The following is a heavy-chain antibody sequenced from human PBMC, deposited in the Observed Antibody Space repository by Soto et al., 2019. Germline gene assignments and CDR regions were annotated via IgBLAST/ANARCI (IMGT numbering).Heavy chain of an antibody. CDR1: GDSVSSKSAT. Sequence: QAQLQQSGPGLVKPSQTLSLTCAISGDSVSSKSATWSWIRQSPSRGLEWLGRTYYRSKWYNDYAVSVNGRIVINSDTSMTQFSLQLNSVTPEDTAVYYCARAGSRFHWYFDLWGRVTPVTVSS. CDR2: TYYRSKWYN. V-gene: IGHV6-1*01. CDR3: ARAGSRFHWYFDL. J-gene: IGHJ2*01. D-gene: IGHD1-1*01.